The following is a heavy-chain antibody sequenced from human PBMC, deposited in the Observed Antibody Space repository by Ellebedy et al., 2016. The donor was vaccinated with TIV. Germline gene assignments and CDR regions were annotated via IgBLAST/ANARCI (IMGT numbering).Heavy chain of an antibody. CDR3: ARDWGYGSGSPGFDY. D-gene: IGHD3-10*01. CDR2: SIPIFGTA. J-gene: IGHJ4*02. V-gene: IGHV1-69*13. CDR1: GVTLSTYA. Sequence: AASVKVSCKASGVTLSTYAITWVRQAPGQGLEWMGGSIPIFGTANYAQKFQGRVTITADASTNIAYMELSTLTSEDTAVYFCARDWGYGSGSPGFDYWGQGTPVTVSS.